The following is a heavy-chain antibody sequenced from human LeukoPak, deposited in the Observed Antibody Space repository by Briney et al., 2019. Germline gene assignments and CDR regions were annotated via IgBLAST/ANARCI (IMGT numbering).Heavy chain of an antibody. J-gene: IGHJ4*02. Sequence: ASVKVSCKASGYTFTGYYMHWVRLAPGQGLEWMGWINPNSGGTKYAQKFQGRVTMTRDTSISTVYMELSRLRSDDTAVYYCARSPDILTGENFDYWGQGTLVTVSS. V-gene: IGHV1-2*02. CDR3: ARSPDILTGENFDY. D-gene: IGHD3-9*01. CDR2: INPNSGGT. CDR1: GYTFTGYY.